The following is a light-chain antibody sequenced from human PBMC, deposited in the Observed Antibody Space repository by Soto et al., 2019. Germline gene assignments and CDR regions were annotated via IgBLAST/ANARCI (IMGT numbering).Light chain of an antibody. CDR2: DVT. CDR3: SSYTSSSTLVV. V-gene: IGLV2-14*01. CDR1: SSDVGGYNY. J-gene: IGLJ2*01. Sequence: QSALTQPASVSGSPGQSITISCTGTSSDVGGYNYVSWYQQHPGKAPKVMIYDVTNRPSGVSNRFSDSKSGNTASLTISGLQAEDEADYYCSSYTSSSTLVVFGGGTKVTVL.